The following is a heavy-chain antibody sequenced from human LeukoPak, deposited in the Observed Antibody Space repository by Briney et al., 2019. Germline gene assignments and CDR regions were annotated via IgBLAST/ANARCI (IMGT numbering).Heavy chain of an antibody. J-gene: IGHJ3*02. V-gene: IGHV3-15*01. D-gene: IGHD2-2*01. CDR1: GFTFSNAW. CDR2: IKSKTDGGTT. CDR3: TTTSVVPAAMDAFDI. Sequence: GGSLRLSCAASGFTFSNAWMSWVRQAPGKGLEWVGRIKSKTDGGTTDYAAPVKGRFTISRDDSKSTLYLQMNSLKTEDTAVYYCTTTSVVPAAMDAFDIWGQGTMVTVSS.